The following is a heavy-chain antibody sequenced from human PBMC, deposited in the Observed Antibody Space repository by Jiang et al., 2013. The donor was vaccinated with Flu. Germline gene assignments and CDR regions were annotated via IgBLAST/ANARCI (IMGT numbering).Heavy chain of an antibody. D-gene: IGHD6-13*01. Sequence: GLVKPSETLSLTCTVSGGSMRSISYWGWIRQFPGKGLEWIGTIHNSGSTYYNPSLKSRVTISIDTSKNQFSLKLSSVTAADTAVYFCVGDRNNISWYFYWGQGTLVAVSS. V-gene: IGHV4-39*01. CDR2: IHNSGST. CDR1: GGSMRSISY. CDR3: VGDRNNISWYFY. J-gene: IGHJ4*02.